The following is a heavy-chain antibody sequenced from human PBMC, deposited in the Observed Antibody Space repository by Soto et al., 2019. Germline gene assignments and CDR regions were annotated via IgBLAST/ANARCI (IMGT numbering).Heavy chain of an antibody. J-gene: IGHJ3*02. V-gene: IGHV3-30*02. CDR3: AKGVMIGAFDI. D-gene: IGHD3-16*01. Sequence: GGSLRLSCAASGFTFSSYGMHWVRQAPGKGLEWVAVIWYDGSNKYYADSVKGRFTISRDNSKNTLYLQMNSLRAEDTAVYYCAKGVMIGAFDIWGQGTMVTVSS. CDR2: IWYDGSNK. CDR1: GFTFSSYG.